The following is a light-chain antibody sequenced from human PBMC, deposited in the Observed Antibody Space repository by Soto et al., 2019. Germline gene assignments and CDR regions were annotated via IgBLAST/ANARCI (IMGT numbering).Light chain of an antibody. CDR2: DAS. Sequence: EIVLTQSPATLSLSPGERATLSCRASQSVSSYLAWYQQKPGQAPRLLIYDASNRATGIPARFSGSGSGTXXXXXIXXXXXXXXAVYYCQQRSNWPWTFGQGTKVEIK. J-gene: IGKJ1*01. V-gene: IGKV3-11*01. CDR3: QQRSNWPWT. CDR1: QSVSSY.